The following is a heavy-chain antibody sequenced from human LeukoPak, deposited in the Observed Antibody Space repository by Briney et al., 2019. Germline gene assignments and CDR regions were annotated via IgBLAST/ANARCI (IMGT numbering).Heavy chain of an antibody. CDR3: ATLRDTSFSY. D-gene: IGHD4-17*01. V-gene: IGHV4-38-2*02. CDR1: GYSISSGYY. Sequence: SETLSLTCTVSGYSISSGYYWGWIRQPPGKGLEWIGSKFHSGSTYYNPSLKSRVTISVDTSKNQFSLKLSSVAAADMAVYFCATLRDTSFSYWGQGTLVTVSS. CDR2: KFHSGST. J-gene: IGHJ4*02.